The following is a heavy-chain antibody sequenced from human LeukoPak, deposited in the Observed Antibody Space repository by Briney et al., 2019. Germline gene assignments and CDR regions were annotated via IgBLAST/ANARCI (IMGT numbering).Heavy chain of an antibody. V-gene: IGHV1-18*01. J-gene: IGHJ4*02. D-gene: IGHD3-16*02. CDR2: ISAYNGNT. CDR3: ARDAGPYDYVWGSYRYTPYYFDY. Sequence: ASVKVSCKASGYTFTSYGISWVRQVPGQGLEWMGWISAYNGNTNYAQKLQGRVTMTTDTSTSTAYMELRGLRSDDTAVYYCARDAGPYDYVWGSYRYTPYYFDYWGQGTLVTVSS. CDR1: GYTFTSYG.